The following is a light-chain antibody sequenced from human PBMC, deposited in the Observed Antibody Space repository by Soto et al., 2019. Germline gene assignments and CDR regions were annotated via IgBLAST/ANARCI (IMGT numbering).Light chain of an antibody. Sequence: ETVMTQSPATLSVSPGERATLSCRAGQSISNNLAWYQQNPGQAPRLLIYGATTRATGIPSRFRGSGSGTEFTLTISSLQSEDFAVYYCQQYNNWPLTFGGGTKVEIK. J-gene: IGKJ4*01. V-gene: IGKV3-15*01. CDR1: QSISNN. CDR2: GAT. CDR3: QQYNNWPLT.